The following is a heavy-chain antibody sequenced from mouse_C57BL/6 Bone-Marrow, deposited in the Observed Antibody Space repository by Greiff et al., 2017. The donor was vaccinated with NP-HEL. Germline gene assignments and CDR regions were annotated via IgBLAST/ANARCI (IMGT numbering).Heavy chain of an antibody. D-gene: IGHD1-1*01. CDR3: ARARGFTTVVARLYFDV. Sequence: DVQLQESGPELVKPGASVKISCKASGYSFTGYYMNWVKQSPEKSLEWIGEINPSTGGTTYNQKFKAKATLTVDKSSSTAYMQLKSLTSEDSAVYYCARARGFTTVVARLYFDVWGTGTTVTVSS. CDR2: INPSTGGT. CDR1: GYSFTGYY. J-gene: IGHJ1*03. V-gene: IGHV1-42*01.